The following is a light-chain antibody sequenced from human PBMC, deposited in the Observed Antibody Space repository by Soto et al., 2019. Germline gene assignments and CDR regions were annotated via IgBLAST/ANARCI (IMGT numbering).Light chain of an antibody. Sequence: DIQMTQSPSSLSASVGDRVTITCRASQSISSYLNWYQQKPGKAPKLLIDAASSLKSGVPSRFSGSGSGTDFTLTISSLQPEDFANYYCQQSYSTPYTFGQGTKLEIK. CDR1: QSISSY. CDR2: AAS. J-gene: IGKJ2*01. V-gene: IGKV1-39*01. CDR3: QQSYSTPYT.